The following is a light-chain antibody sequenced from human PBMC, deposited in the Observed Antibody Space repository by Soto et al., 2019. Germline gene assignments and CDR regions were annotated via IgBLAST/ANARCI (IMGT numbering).Light chain of an antibody. Sequence: DIQIIQSPSSLSASVGDRVSITCRASQSINNYLNWYQQKPGKAPKVLIYAAASLQGGVPSRFSGSGSGTDFTLTISSLQPEDFATYYCQQSYSNPSFGQGTKVDIK. J-gene: IGKJ1*01. CDR2: AAA. V-gene: IGKV1-39*01. CDR1: QSINNY. CDR3: QQSYSNPS.